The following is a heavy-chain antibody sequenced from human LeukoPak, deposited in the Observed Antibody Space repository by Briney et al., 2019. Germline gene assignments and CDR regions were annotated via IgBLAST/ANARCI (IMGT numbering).Heavy chain of an antibody. J-gene: IGHJ4*02. D-gene: IGHD6-6*01. CDR3: ASLVYSSSERGDY. CDR1: GGSISRGGYY. V-gene: IGHV4-31*03. CDR2: IYYSGST. Sequence: SETLSLTCTVSGGSISRGGYYWSWIRQHPGKGLEWIGYIYYSGSTYYNPSLKSRVTISVDTSKNQFSLKLSSVTAADTAVYYCASLVYSSSERGDYWGQGTLVTVSS.